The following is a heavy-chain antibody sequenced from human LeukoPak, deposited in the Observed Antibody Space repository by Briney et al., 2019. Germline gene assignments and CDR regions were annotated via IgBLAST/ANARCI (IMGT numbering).Heavy chain of an antibody. J-gene: IGHJ2*01. D-gene: IGHD7-27*01. V-gene: IGHV4-59*01. CDR2: IYYSGST. CDR3: ARDQAPTGGYWYFDI. Sequence: SETLSLTCTVSGGSISSYYWSWIRQPPGKGLEWIGYIYYSGSTNYNPSLTSRVTISVDTSKNQFSLKLSSVTAADTAVYYCARDQAPTGGYWYFDIWGRGTLVTVSS. CDR1: GGSISSYY.